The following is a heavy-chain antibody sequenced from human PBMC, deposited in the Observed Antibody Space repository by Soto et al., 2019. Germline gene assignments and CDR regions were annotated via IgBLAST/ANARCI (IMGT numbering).Heavy chain of an antibody. CDR1: GYTFTGYY. J-gene: IGHJ4*02. Sequence: ASVKVSCKASGYTFTGYYMDWVRQAPGQGLEWMGWINPNNGNTNYAQKFQGRVTMTTDTSTSTAYMELRSLRSDDTAVYYCARGGSATIFGVANFDYWGQGTLVTVSS. CDR2: INPNNGNT. D-gene: IGHD3-3*01. CDR3: ARGGSATIFGVANFDY. V-gene: IGHV1-18*04.